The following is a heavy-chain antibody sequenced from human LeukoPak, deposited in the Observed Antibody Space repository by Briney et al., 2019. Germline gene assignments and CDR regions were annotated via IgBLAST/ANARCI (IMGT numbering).Heavy chain of an antibody. CDR3: ARGQAVLTGLYNWFDP. CDR2: TYYSGNT. Sequence: SETLSLTCAVSGGSISSSSYYWGWIRQPPGKGLEWIGSTYYSGNTYYNPSLKSRVTISVDTSKNQFSLKLSSVTAADTAVYYCARGQAVLTGLYNWFDPWGQGTLVTVSS. V-gene: IGHV4-39*01. D-gene: IGHD4/OR15-4a*01. J-gene: IGHJ5*02. CDR1: GGSISSSSYY.